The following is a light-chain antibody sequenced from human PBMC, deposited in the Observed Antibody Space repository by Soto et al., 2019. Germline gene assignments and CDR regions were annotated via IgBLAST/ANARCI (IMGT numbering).Light chain of an antibody. J-gene: IGKJ4*01. CDR1: QSVSSSY. CDR2: GAS. V-gene: IGKV3-20*01. Sequence: EIVLTQSPGTLSLSPGERATLSCRASQSVSSSYLAWYQQKPGQAPRLLIYGASSRATGIPDRFSGSGSGKDCTLSISRLEPEDVAVYYCQQYGSSPTFGGGTKVEIK. CDR3: QQYGSSPT.